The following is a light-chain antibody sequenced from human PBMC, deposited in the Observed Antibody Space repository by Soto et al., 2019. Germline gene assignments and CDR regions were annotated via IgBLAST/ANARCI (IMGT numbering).Light chain of an antibody. CDR2: GAS. V-gene: IGKV3-15*01. Sequence: IGMTKSAATLSVSPGERATLSCRASQSVSSNLAWYQQKPGQAPRLLIYGASTRATGMPARFSGSGSGTEFTLTISSLQSEDFAVYYCQQYNNWPLTFGGGTKVDIK. CDR1: QSVSSN. CDR3: QQYNNWPLT. J-gene: IGKJ4*01.